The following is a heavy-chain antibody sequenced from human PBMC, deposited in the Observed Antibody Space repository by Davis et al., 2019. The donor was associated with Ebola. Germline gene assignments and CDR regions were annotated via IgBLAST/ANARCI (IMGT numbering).Heavy chain of an antibody. CDR2: IFDSGNA. V-gene: IGHV4-59*08. J-gene: IGHJ5*02. D-gene: IGHD3-3*01. Sequence: PSETLSLTCTVSGGSISRYFWSWIRQPPGKGLEWIGHIFDSGNAKYNPSLQSRVTMSVDTSKNEFSLNLNSVSAADTAVYYCARQDRIFGTNWFDPWGQGTLVTVSS. CDR1: GGSISRYF. CDR3: ARQDRIFGTNWFDP.